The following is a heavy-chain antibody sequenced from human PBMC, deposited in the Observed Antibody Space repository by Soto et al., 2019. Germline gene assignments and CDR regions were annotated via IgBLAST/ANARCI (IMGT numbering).Heavy chain of an antibody. V-gene: IGHV3-30*18. CDR1: GFTFSNYG. Sequence: PGGSLRLSCAASGFTFSNYGMHWVRQAPGKGLEWVAVLSYDGGDKYFADSVKGRFTISRDNSKNTLFLQMNSLRPEDSAVYYCAKDHSIAAADYLFDYWGQGTLVTVSS. J-gene: IGHJ4*02. CDR2: LSYDGGDK. D-gene: IGHD6-13*01. CDR3: AKDHSIAAADYLFDY.